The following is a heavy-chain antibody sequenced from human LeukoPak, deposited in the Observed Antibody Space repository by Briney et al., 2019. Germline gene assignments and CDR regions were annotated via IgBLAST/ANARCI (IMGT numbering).Heavy chain of an antibody. Sequence: SVKVSCKASGFTFSGYYMHWVRQAPGQGLEWMGWINPNSGGTNYAQKFQGRVTMTRDTSSSTAYMEVSRLRSDDTAVYYCARGASGDSSGWYYYWGQGTLVTVSS. CDR1: GFTFSGYY. J-gene: IGHJ4*02. CDR2: INPNSGGT. CDR3: ARGASGDSSGWYYY. V-gene: IGHV1-2*02. D-gene: IGHD6-19*01.